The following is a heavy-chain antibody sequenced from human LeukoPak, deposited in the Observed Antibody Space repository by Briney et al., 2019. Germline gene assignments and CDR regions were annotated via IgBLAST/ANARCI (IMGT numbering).Heavy chain of an antibody. CDR2: IIPIFGTA. V-gene: IGHV1-69*05. CDR1: GGTFSSYA. D-gene: IGHD3-10*01. Sequence: SVKVSCKASGGTFSSYAISWVRQAPGQGLKWMGGIIPIFGTANYAQKFQGRVTITTDESTSTAYMELSSLRSEDTAVYYCARGFYGSGSNLLVYWGQGTLVTVSS. CDR3: ARGFYGSGSNLLVY. J-gene: IGHJ4*02.